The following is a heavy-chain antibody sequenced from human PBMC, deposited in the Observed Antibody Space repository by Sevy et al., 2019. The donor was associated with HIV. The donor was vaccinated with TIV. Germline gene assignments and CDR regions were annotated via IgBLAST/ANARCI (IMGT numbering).Heavy chain of an antibody. D-gene: IGHD3-3*01. Sequence: GGSLRLSCAASGFTFAIYAMSWVRQAPGKGLEWVSAISGSGDTTYYADSMKGRFTISRDNSKNTLYLQMNSLRAEDTAVYYCAKDVRAYYGTWPHWGQGTLVTVSS. CDR1: GFTFAIYA. V-gene: IGHV3-23*01. CDR3: AKDVRAYYGTWPH. J-gene: IGHJ4*02. CDR2: ISGSGDTT.